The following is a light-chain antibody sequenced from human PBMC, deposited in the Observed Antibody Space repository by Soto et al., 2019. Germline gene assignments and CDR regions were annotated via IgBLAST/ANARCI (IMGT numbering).Light chain of an antibody. CDR1: SRHSSYV. V-gene: IGLV4-69*01. CDR2: LKSDGSH. J-gene: IGLJ2*01. CDR3: QTWGADSVV. Sequence: QLVLTQSPSASASLGASVKFTCTLSSRHSSYVIAWHQQQPGKGPRFLMKLKSDGSHTKGDGIPDRFSGSSSGAERYLTISSLQSEDEADYYCQTWGADSVVFGGGTQLTVL.